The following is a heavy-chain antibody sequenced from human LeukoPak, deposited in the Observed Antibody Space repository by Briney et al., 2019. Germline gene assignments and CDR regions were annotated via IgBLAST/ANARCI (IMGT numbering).Heavy chain of an antibody. Sequence: GASVKVSCKASGYTFTGYYMHWVRQAPGQGLEWMGWINPSSGGTSYAQKFQGRVTMTRDTSVTTAYMELSRLRSDDTAVYYCARYSGYDEPFEYWGQGTLVTVSS. D-gene: IGHD5-12*01. CDR3: ARYSGYDEPFEY. J-gene: IGHJ4*02. CDR2: INPSSGGT. CDR1: GYTFTGYY. V-gene: IGHV1-2*02.